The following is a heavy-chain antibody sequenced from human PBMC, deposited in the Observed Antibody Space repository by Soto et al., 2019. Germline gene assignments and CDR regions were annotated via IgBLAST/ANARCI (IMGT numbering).Heavy chain of an antibody. V-gene: IGHV1-3*01. D-gene: IGHD1-26*01. J-gene: IGHJ4*02. CDR2: MNAGNGNT. Sequence: GASVKVSCKASGFTFTNYAIHWVRQAPGQRLEWMGWMNAGNGNTKYSRNFQGRVTITRDTSASTAYMELSSLRSEDTAVYYCARDDSGYSGSHYIDYFNFWGQGTLVTVSS. CDR1: GFTFTNYA. CDR3: ARDDSGYSGSHYIDYFNF.